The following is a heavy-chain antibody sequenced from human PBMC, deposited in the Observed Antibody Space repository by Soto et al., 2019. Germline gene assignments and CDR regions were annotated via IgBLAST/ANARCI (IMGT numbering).Heavy chain of an antibody. CDR3: ARGQEGIVATH. Sequence: QVQLQQWGAGLLKPSETLSLTCTVNGGSLTGYYWSWIRQPPGKGLEWIGEVKDGGSTNYSPPLRCRVSISSDTSKNHFSLRLNSVTAADTAVYFCARGQEGIVATHWDQGALVTVSS. CDR2: VKDGGST. V-gene: IGHV4-34*01. D-gene: IGHD5-12*01. J-gene: IGHJ4*02. CDR1: GGSLTGYY.